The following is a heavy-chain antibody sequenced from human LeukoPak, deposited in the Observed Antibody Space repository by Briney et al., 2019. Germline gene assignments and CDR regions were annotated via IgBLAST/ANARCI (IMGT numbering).Heavy chain of an antibody. V-gene: IGHV1-2*02. J-gene: IGHJ4*02. CDR1: GYTFTGYY. Sequence: ASVKVSCKASGYTFTGYYMHWVRQAPGQGLEWMGWINPNSGGTNYAQKFQGRVTMTRDTSISTAYMELRSLRSDDTAVYYCARDLLWGYDILTGYYRYDPNFDYWGQGTLVTVSS. CDR3: ARDLLWGYDILTGYYRYDPNFDY. D-gene: IGHD3-9*01. CDR2: INPNSGGT.